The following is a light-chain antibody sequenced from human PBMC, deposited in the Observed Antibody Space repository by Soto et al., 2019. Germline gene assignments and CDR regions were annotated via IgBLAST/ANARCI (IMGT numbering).Light chain of an antibody. CDR2: AVS. CDR3: SSYTSSPTFVI. CDR1: SSDVGTYNR. J-gene: IGLJ2*01. V-gene: IGLV2-18*02. Sequence: QSVLTQPPSVSGSPGQSVTISCTGTSSDVGTYNRVSWYQQPPGTAPRLMIYAVSNRPSGFPDLFSGSKSGNTASLTISGLQAEDEAHYYCSSYTSSPTFVIFGGGTKLTVL.